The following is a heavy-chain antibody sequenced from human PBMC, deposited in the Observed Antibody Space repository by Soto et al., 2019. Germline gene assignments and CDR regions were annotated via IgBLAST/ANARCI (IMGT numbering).Heavy chain of an antibody. Sequence: SLRLSCAASGFTFSSYGMHWVRQAPGKGLEWVAVISYDGGNKYYADSVKGRFTISRDNSKNTLYLQMNSLRAEDTAVYYCAKDRIVGATTWFDPWGQGTLVTVS. D-gene: IGHD1-26*01. CDR3: AKDRIVGATTWFDP. V-gene: IGHV3-30*18. CDR1: GFTFSSYG. CDR2: ISYDGGNK. J-gene: IGHJ5*02.